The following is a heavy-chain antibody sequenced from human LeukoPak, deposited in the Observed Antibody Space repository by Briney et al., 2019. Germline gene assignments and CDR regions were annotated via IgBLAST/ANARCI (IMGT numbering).Heavy chain of an antibody. D-gene: IGHD4-17*01. CDR3: ARGSSEGDYVFDY. CDR2: IYSGGST. Sequence: GGSLRHSRAASGFTVSSNYMSRVRQAPRKGLEWVSVIYSGGSTYYADSVKGRFTISRDNSKNTLYLQMNSLRAEDTAVYYCARGSSEGDYVFDYWGQGTLVTVSS. V-gene: IGHV3-66*02. CDR1: GFTVSSNY. J-gene: IGHJ4*02.